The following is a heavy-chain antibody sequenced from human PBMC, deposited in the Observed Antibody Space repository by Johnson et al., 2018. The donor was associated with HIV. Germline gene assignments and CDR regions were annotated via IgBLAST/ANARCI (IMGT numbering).Heavy chain of an antibody. CDR1: GFTFSSYG. CDR2: IYGGGST. V-gene: IGHV3-NL1*01. CDR3: ARERGDAFDI. Sequence: QVQLVESGGGVVQPGRSLRLSCAASGFTFSSYGMHWVRQAPGKGLEWVPVIYGGGSTYYADSVKGRFTISRDNSKNTLYLQMNSLRAEDTAVYYCARERGDAFDIWGQGTMVTVSS. D-gene: IGHD3-10*01. J-gene: IGHJ3*02.